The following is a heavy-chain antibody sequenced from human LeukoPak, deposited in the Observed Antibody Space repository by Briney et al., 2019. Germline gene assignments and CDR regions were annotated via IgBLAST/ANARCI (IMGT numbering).Heavy chain of an antibody. CDR2: ISSSSSYI. Sequence: GGSLILSCAASGFTFSSYSMNWVRQAPGKGLEWVSSISSSSSYIYYADSVKGRFTISRDNAKNSLYLQMNSLRAEDTAVYYCARVPCYQLAVFDYWGQGTLVTVSS. CDR1: GFTFSSYS. J-gene: IGHJ4*02. CDR3: ARVPCYQLAVFDY. D-gene: IGHD2-2*01. V-gene: IGHV3-21*01.